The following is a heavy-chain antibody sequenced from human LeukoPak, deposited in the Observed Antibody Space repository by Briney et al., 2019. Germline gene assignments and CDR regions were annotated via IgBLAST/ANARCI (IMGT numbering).Heavy chain of an antibody. CDR3: ARPPEYSWLRMPFGC. CDR1: GFTFSSYA. CDR2: ISSDGSNK. D-gene: IGHD5-12*01. V-gene: IGHV3-30*04. J-gene: IGHJ4*02. Sequence: GWSLGLSCAASGFTFSSYALHWVRQAPGKGLEWVSVISSDGSNKYYADSVKGRFTISRDNSKNTLYLQMNSLRGGDTAVYYCARPPEYSWLRMPFGCWGQGTLVTVSS.